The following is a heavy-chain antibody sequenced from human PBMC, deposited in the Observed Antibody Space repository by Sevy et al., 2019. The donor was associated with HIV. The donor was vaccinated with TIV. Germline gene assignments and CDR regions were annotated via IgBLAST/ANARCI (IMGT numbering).Heavy chain of an antibody. J-gene: IGHJ4*02. CDR1: GFTFSSYW. CDR3: ARGSSSWDQTITLFGVVIIPVGPFDY. D-gene: IGHD3-3*01. CDR2: IKQDGSEK. Sequence: GGSLRLSCAASGFTFSSYWMSWVRQAPGKGLEWVANIKQDGSEKYYVDSVKGRFTISRDNAKNSLYLQMNSLRAEDTAVYYCARGSSSWDQTITLFGVVIIPVGPFDYWGQGTLVTVSS. V-gene: IGHV3-7*03.